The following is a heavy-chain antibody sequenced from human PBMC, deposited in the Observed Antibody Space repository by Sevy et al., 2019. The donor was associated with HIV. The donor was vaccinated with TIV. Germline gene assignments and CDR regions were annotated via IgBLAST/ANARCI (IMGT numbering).Heavy chain of an antibody. V-gene: IGHV3-23*01. J-gene: IGHJ4*02. CDR1: GFTFSKYS. Sequence: GGSLRLSCAASGFTFSKYSMSWIRQTPGKGLEWVSTFSFGCGKINYADSVKGRFTISRDDSRNTFYLQMNSLRAEHTAIYYCAREGCTKPHYYWGQGTVVTVSS. CDR2: FSFGCGKI. D-gene: IGHD2-8*01. CDR3: AREGCTKPHYY.